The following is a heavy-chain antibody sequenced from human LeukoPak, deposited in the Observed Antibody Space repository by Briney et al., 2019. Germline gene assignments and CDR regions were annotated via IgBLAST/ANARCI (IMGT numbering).Heavy chain of an antibody. CDR2: ISYDGSNK. Sequence: GGSLRRSCAASGFTFSSYGMHWVRQAPGKGLEWVAVISYDGSNKYYADSVKGRFTISRDNSKNTLYLQMNSLRAEDTAVYYCAKALRLASIYYWGQGTLVTVSS. V-gene: IGHV3-30*18. CDR1: GFTFSSYG. J-gene: IGHJ4*02. CDR3: AKALRLASIYY. D-gene: IGHD5-12*01.